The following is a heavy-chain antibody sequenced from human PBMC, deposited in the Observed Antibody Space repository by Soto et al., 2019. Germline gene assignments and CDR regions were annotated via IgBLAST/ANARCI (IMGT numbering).Heavy chain of an antibody. Sequence: EVQLVESGGGLVKPGGSLRLSCAASGFTFSSYSMNWVRQAPGKGLEWVSSISSSSSYIYYADSVKGRFTISRDNAKNSLYLQMDSLIAEDTAVYYCARGGGYDILPGKTFDYWGQGTLVTVSS. CDR3: ARGGGYDILPGKTFDY. CDR2: ISSSSSYI. D-gene: IGHD3-9*01. V-gene: IGHV3-21*01. J-gene: IGHJ4*02. CDR1: GFTFSSYS.